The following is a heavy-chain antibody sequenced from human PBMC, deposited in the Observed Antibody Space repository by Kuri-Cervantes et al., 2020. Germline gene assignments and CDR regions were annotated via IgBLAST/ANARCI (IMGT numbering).Heavy chain of an antibody. J-gene: IGHJ6*02. D-gene: IGHD3-10*01. Sequence: SETLSLTCTVSGGSISSYYWSWIRRPPGKGLEWIGYIYYSGSTNYNPSLKSRVTISVDTSKNQFSLKLSSVTAADTAVYYCARDLRLLWFGESGPYYYGMDVWGQGTTVTVSS. CDR2: IYYSGST. CDR1: GGSISSYY. V-gene: IGHV4-59*01. CDR3: ARDLRLLWFGESGPYYYGMDV.